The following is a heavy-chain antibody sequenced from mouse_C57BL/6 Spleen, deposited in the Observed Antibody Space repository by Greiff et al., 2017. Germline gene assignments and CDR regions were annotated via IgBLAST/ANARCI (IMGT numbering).Heavy chain of an antibody. D-gene: IGHD1-1*01. Sequence: QVQLQQPGAELVKPGASVKLSCKASGYTFTSYWLHWVKQRPGRGLEWIGRIDTNSGGTKYNEKFQSKATLTVDKTSSTAYMQLSSLTSEDSAVYYCARGDYYCSSDLFDYWGQGTTLTVSS. V-gene: IGHV1-72*01. CDR2: IDTNSGGT. J-gene: IGHJ2*01. CDR1: GYTFTSYW. CDR3: ARGDYYCSSDLFDY.